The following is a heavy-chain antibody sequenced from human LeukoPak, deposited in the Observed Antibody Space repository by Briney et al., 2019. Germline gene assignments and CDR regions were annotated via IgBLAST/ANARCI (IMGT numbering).Heavy chain of an antibody. V-gene: IGHV3-30*18. D-gene: IGHD3-22*01. CDR3: AKGVKTHYYDSSGYSDYFDY. CDR1: GFTFDDYA. Sequence: GRSLRLSCAASGFTFDDYAMHWVRQAPGKGLEWVAVIWYGGSNKYYADSVKGRFTISRDNSKNTLYLQMNSLRAEDTAVYYCAKGVKTHYYDSSGYSDYFDYWGQGTLVTVSS. J-gene: IGHJ4*02. CDR2: IWYGGSNK.